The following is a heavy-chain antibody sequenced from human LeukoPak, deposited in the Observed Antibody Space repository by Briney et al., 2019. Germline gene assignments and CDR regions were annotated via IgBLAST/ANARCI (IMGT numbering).Heavy chain of an antibody. V-gene: IGHV1-2*02. D-gene: IGHD2-8*01. Sequence: ASVKVSCKASGYTFTGYYMHWVRQAPGQGLEWMGWINPNSGGTNYAQKFQGRVTMTRDTSISAAYMELSRLRSDDTAVYYCARGAEDCTNGVCYTFDYWGQGTLVTVSS. J-gene: IGHJ4*02. CDR2: INPNSGGT. CDR3: ARGAEDCTNGVCYTFDY. CDR1: GYTFTGYY.